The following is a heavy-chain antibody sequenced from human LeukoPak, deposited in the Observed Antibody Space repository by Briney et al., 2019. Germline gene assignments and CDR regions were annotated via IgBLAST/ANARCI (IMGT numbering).Heavy chain of an antibody. D-gene: IGHD4-17*01. CDR2: INHSGST. Sequence: SETLSLTCAAYGGSFSGYYWSWIRQPPGKGLEWIGEINHSGSTNYNPSLKSRVTISVDTSKNQFSLKLSSVTAADTAVYYCARGGHLNYGDYADWFDPWGQGTLVTVSS. V-gene: IGHV4-34*01. CDR1: GGSFSGYY. CDR3: ARGGHLNYGDYADWFDP. J-gene: IGHJ5*02.